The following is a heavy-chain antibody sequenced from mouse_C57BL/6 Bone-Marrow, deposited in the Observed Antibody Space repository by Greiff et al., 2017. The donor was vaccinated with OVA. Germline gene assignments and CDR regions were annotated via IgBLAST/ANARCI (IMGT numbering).Heavy chain of an antibody. CDR1: GYTFTSYG. D-gene: IGHD5-1-1*01. J-gene: IGHJ3*01. CDR2: IDPADSST. CDR3: APHTLFAY. V-gene: IGHV1-50*01. Sequence: QVQLQQPGAELVKPGASVKLSCKASGYTFTSYGMQWVKQRPGQGLEWIGEIDPADSSTNYNQKFKGKATLTVDTSSSTAYMKLSSLTTEDSAVDYCAPHTLFAYWGKGTLVTVSA.